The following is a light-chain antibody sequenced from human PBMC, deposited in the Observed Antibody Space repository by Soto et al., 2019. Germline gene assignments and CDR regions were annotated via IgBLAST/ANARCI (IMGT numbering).Light chain of an antibody. CDR2: GAS. J-gene: IGKJ4*01. CDR1: QSVSSN. V-gene: IGKV3-15*01. Sequence: EIVMTQSPATLSVSPGEGATLSCRASQSVSSNLAWYQLKPGRAPRLLIYGASTRATGIPARFSGSGSGTEFTLTISSLQSEDSAAYYCQQYTNWPPLTFGGGTKVEIK. CDR3: QQYTNWPPLT.